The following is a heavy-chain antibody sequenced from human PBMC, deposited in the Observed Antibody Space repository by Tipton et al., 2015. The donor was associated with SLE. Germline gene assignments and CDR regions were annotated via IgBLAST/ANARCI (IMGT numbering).Heavy chain of an antibody. CDR3: ARDLTGYYDILTGYYSPHFDY. Sequence: SGAEVKKPGESLKISCRISGYTFSNYWMSWARQAPGKGLEWVANIKQDGSEKYYVDSVKGRFTISRDNGKKSLYLQMNSLRAEDTAVYYCARDLTGYYDILTGYYSPHFDYWGQGTLVTVSS. J-gene: IGHJ4*02. CDR2: IKQDGSEK. CDR1: GYTFSNYW. V-gene: IGHV3-7*01. D-gene: IGHD3-9*01.